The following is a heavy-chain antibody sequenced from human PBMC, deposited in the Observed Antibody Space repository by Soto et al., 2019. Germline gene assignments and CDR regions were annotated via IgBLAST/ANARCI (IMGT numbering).Heavy chain of an antibody. CDR1: GGSISSSSYY. V-gene: IGHV4-39*01. Sequence: SETLSLTCTVSGGSISSSSYYWGWIRHPPGNGLEWIGSIYYSGCTYYNPSLKSRVTISVYTSKNQFSLKLSSVTAADTAVYYCARQAYSSVWPSPVGYWGQGTLVTFSS. J-gene: IGHJ4*02. CDR3: ARQAYSSVWPSPVGY. D-gene: IGHD6-19*01. CDR2: IYYSGCT.